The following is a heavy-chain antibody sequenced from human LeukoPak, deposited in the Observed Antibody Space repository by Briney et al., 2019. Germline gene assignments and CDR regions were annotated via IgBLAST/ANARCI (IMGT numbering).Heavy chain of an antibody. V-gene: IGHV4-59*01. Sequence: SETLSLTCTVSGGSISSYYWSWIRPPPGKGLEWSGYIYYSGSTNYNPSLKSRVTISVDTSKNQFSLKLSSVTAADTAVYYCARVQYNSSGWPYFDYWGQGTLVTVSS. D-gene: IGHD6-19*01. J-gene: IGHJ4*02. CDR2: IYYSGST. CDR3: ARVQYNSSGWPYFDY. CDR1: GGSISSYY.